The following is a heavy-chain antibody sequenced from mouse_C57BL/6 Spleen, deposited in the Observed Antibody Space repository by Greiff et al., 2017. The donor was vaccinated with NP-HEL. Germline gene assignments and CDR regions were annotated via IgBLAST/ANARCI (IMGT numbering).Heavy chain of an antibody. J-gene: IGHJ4*01. Sequence: EVKLVESGGGLVKPGGSLKLSCAASGFTFSDYGMHWVRQAPEKGLEWVAYISSGSSTIYYADTVKGRFTISRDNAKNTLFLQMTSLRSEDTAMYYCARLRYYGSSYAMDYWGQGTSVTVSS. CDR3: ARLRYYGSSYAMDY. CDR1: GFTFSDYG. V-gene: IGHV5-17*01. CDR2: ISSGSSTI. D-gene: IGHD1-1*01.